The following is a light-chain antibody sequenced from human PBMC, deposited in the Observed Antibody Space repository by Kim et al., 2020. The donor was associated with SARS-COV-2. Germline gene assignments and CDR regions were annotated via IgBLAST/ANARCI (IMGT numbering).Light chain of an antibody. CDR3: QQLNSYPT. CDR2: AAS. CDR1: QGISSY. J-gene: IGKJ3*01. Sequence: SASVGDRVTITCRASQGISSYLAWYQQKPGKAPKLLIYAASTLQSGVPSRFSGSGSRTEFTLTISSLQPEDFATYYCQQLNSYPTFGPGTKVDIK. V-gene: IGKV1-9*01.